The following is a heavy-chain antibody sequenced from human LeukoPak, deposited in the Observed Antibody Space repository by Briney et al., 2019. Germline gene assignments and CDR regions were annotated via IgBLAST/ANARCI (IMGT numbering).Heavy chain of an antibody. CDR2: INASDPGT. V-gene: IGHV3-23*01. Sequence: PGESLRLSCAASGFTFNTYAMSWVRQAPGKRLEWVSAINASDPGTYYADSVKGRFTISRDNSKNTLFLQMNSLRAEDTAVYYCAKAPAASCIGSNCCHFDWWGQGTLVTVSS. CDR3: AKAPAASCIGSNCCHFDW. CDR1: GFTFNTYA. J-gene: IGHJ4*02. D-gene: IGHD2-15*01.